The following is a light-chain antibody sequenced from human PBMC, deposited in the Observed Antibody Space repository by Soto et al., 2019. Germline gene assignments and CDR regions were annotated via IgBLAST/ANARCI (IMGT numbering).Light chain of an antibody. CDR1: SSDVGGYNS. CDR3: CSYVGSYSYV. Sequence: QSALAQPRSVSGSPGQSVTVSCIGTSSDVGGYNSVSWYQEHPGKAPKLMIYDVIKRPSGVPDRFSGSKSGNTASLTIPGLLAEDEADYYCCSYVGSYSYVFGTGTKVTVL. J-gene: IGLJ1*01. V-gene: IGLV2-11*01. CDR2: DVI.